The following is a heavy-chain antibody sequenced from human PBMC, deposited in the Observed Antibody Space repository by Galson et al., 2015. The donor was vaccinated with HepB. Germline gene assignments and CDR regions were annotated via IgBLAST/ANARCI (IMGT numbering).Heavy chain of an antibody. V-gene: IGHV3-30*04. CDR3: AREGFSSGHAGIFDC. CDR2: ISADDGRNK. CDR1: GLIFSNSV. D-gene: IGHD3-22*01. J-gene: IGHJ4*02. Sequence: SLRLSCAASGLIFSNSVMNWVRQAPGKGLEWVALISADDGRNKNYADSVKGRFTISRDNSKNTLFLGMNSLRAEDTAFYYCAREGFSSGHAGIFDCWGQGTLVTVSS.